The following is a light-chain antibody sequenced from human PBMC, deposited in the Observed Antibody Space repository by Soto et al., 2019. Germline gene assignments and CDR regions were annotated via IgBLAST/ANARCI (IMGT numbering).Light chain of an antibody. CDR1: SSDVGGYNY. J-gene: IGLJ2*01. V-gene: IGLV2-8*01. Sequence: QSALTQPPSASGSPGQSVTISCTGTSSDVGGYNYVSWYQQHPGKAPKRMIYEVSKQPSGVPDRFSGSKSGNTASLTVSGLQAEDEADYYCSSYAGSNFVVFGGGTKLTVL. CDR2: EVS. CDR3: SSYAGSNFVV.